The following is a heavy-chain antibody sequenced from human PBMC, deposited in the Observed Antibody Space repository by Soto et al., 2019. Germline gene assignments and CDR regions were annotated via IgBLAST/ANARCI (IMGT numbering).Heavy chain of an antibody. CDR1: GLSFRYYG. CDR2: ISYDGSDE. J-gene: IGHJ4*02. V-gene: IGHV3-30*18. CDR3: AKDWRDYGGNIFDY. Sequence: QVQLVESGGGVVQPGRSLRLSCAASGLSFRYYGMHWVRQAPGKGLEWVALISYDGSDEYYADSVKGRFTISRDNSNNTLYLQMNSPKSEDTAVYYCAKDWRDYGGNIFDYWGQGTVVTVSS. D-gene: IGHD4-17*01.